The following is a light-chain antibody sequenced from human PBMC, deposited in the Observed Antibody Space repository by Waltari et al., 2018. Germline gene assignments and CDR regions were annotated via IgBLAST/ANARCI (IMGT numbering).Light chain of an antibody. Sequence: EIEMTQSPATLSVSPGERATLSCRASQSVGNKVAWYQQKPGQAPRLLIYDAYTRAPGIPARFSGSGSGTEFTLTISSLQSDDFAVYHCLQYSHWPPWTFGQGTKVEIK. CDR3: LQYSHWPPWT. CDR1: QSVGNK. J-gene: IGKJ1*01. V-gene: IGKV3-15*01. CDR2: DAY.